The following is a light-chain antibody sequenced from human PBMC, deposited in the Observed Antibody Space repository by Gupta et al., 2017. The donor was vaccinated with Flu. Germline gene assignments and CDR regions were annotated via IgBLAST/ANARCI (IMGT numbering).Light chain of an antibody. J-gene: IGLJ3*02. Sequence: TIPGSGGSSNIGSKYVDWYQHRPGTAPKLLIYRYNQRPSGVPDRFSGSRSGTSASLAISGLRSEDEADYYCAAWDDSLSGRGVFCGGTKLSVL. CDR1: SSNIGSKY. CDR3: AAWDDSLSGRGV. V-gene: IGLV1-47*01. CDR2: RYN.